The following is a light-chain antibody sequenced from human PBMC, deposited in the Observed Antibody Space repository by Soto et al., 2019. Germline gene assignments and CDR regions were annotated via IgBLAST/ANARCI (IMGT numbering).Light chain of an antibody. V-gene: IGKV3-20*01. CDR2: GAS. CDR3: QQYGSSPRT. J-gene: IGKJ1*01. Sequence: EIVLTQSPGTLSLSPGERATLSCRASQSVISRYLAWYQQKPGQAPRLLIYGASSRATGIPDRFSGSGSGTDFTLTISRLEPEDFAVYYCQQYGSSPRTFGQGTKVDIK. CDR1: QSVISRY.